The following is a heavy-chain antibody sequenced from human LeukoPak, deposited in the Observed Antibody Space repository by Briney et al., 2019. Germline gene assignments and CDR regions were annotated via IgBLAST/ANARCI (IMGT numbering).Heavy chain of an antibody. J-gene: IGHJ4*02. D-gene: IGHD6-19*01. V-gene: IGHV3-11*04. CDR1: GFTFSNAW. CDR3: ARVAVAGHFDY. CDR2: ISSSGSAI. Sequence: GGSLRLSCAASGFTFSNAWMSWVRQAPGKGLEWVSYISSSGSAIYYADSVKGRFTISRDNAKNSLYLQMNSLRAEDTAVYYCARVAVAGHFDYWGQGTLVTVSS.